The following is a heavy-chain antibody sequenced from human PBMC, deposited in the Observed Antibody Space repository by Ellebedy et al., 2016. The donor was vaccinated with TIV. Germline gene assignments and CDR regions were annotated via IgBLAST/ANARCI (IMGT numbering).Heavy chain of an antibody. D-gene: IGHD3-16*01. CDR3: ASGGADYDYLWGCHAY. J-gene: IGHJ4*02. Sequence: SVKVSCKASGGIFSRYVINWVRQAPGQGPEWMGGIIPVFGPVKYAQKFQDRVSITADESTSTVYMDLSSLKSEDTAVYYCASGGADYDYLWGCHAYWGQGTLVTVSS. CDR1: GGIFSRYV. CDR2: IIPVFGPV. V-gene: IGHV1-69*01.